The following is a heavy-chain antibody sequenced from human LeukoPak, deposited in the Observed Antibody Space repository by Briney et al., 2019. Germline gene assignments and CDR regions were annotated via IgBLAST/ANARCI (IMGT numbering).Heavy chain of an antibody. D-gene: IGHD3-16*01. CDR3: ARGGAYYYYMDV. CDR1: GGFLSSYY. Sequence: SETLSLTCTVSGGFLSSYYWSWIRPPPGKGLDWIGYIYYSGSTNYNPSLKSRVTISVDTSKNQFSLKLSSVTAADTAVYYCARGGAYYYYMDVWGKGTTVTISS. CDR2: IYYSGST. J-gene: IGHJ6*03. V-gene: IGHV4-59*01.